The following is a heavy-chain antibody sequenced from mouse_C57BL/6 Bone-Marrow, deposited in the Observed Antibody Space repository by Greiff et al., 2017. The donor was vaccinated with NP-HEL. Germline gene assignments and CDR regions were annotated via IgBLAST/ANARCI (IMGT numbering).Heavy chain of an antibody. V-gene: IGHV1-69*01. Sequence: VQLQQPGAELVMPGASVKLSCKASGYTFTSYWMHWVKQRPGQGLEWIGEIDPSDSYTNYNQKFKGKSTLTVDNSSSTAYMQLSSLTSEDAAVYYCARGVYCGSLDYWGQGTTLTVSS. D-gene: IGHD1-1*01. CDR1: GYTFTSYW. CDR3: ARGVYCGSLDY. J-gene: IGHJ2*01. CDR2: IDPSDSYT.